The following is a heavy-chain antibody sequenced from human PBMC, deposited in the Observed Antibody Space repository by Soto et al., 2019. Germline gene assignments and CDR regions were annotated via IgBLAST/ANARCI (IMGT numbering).Heavy chain of an antibody. V-gene: IGHV3-23*01. CDR2: ISGSGGST. Sequence: GGSLRLSCAASGFTFSSYAMSWVRQAPGKGLEWVSAISGSGGSTYYTDSVRGRFTISRDNSKNTLYLQMNSLRAEDTAVYYCASARIAARHDKDYWGQGTLVTVSS. D-gene: IGHD6-6*01. CDR1: GFTFSSYA. CDR3: ASARIAARHDKDY. J-gene: IGHJ4*02.